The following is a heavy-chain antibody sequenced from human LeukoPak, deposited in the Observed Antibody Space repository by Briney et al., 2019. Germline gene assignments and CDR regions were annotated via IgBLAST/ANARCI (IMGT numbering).Heavy chain of an antibody. V-gene: IGHV1-8*03. CDR1: GYTFTSYD. Sequence: ASVKVSCKASGYTFTSYDINWVRQATGQGLEWMGWVNPNSGNTGYAQKFQGRVTITRNTSISTAYMELSSLRSEDTAVYYCARGRKRFLEWLLYPAYYYYMDVWGKGTAVTVSS. J-gene: IGHJ6*03. CDR3: ARGRKRFLEWLLYPAYYYYMDV. CDR2: VNPNSGNT. D-gene: IGHD3-3*01.